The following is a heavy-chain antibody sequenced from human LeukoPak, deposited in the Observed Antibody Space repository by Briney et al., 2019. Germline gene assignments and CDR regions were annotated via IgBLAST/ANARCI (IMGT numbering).Heavy chain of an antibody. V-gene: IGHV3-21*04. CDR2: ISSSSSYI. Sequence: GGSLRLSCAASGFTFSSYSMNWVRQAPGKGLEWVSSISSSSSYIYYADSVKGRFTISRDNAKNSLYLQMNSLRAEDTALYYCAKDIGGLEMATMTGFDYWGQGTLVTVSS. D-gene: IGHD5-24*01. CDR1: GFTFSSYS. CDR3: AKDIGGLEMATMTGFDY. J-gene: IGHJ4*02.